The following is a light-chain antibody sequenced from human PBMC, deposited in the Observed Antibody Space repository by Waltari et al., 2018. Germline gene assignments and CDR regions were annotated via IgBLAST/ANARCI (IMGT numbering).Light chain of an antibody. J-gene: IGLJ1*01. CDR1: NIGTYS. V-gene: IGLV3-21*04. CDR3: HVWHPHVDPGV. Sequence: SYVVTQPPSVSVAPGETATITCGGDNIGTYSVHWYQQKAGQAPVLVIFYDRDRPSGIPYRFSGSNSGKTATLTISRVEAGDEARYYCHVWHPHVDPGVFGTGTEVTVL. CDR2: YDR.